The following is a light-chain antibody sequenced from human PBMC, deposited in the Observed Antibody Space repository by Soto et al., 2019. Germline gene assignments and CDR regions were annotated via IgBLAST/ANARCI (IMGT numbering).Light chain of an antibody. CDR1: QSISSW. V-gene: IGKV1-12*01. CDR2: AAS. Sequence: DLPMTQSPSSMSASVGDRVTITCRASQSISSWLAWYQQKPGRAPKLLIYAASSLYSGVPSRFSGSGSGTDFILTISSLQPEDFATYYCQQANSFPYTFGQGTKLEIK. J-gene: IGKJ2*01. CDR3: QQANSFPYT.